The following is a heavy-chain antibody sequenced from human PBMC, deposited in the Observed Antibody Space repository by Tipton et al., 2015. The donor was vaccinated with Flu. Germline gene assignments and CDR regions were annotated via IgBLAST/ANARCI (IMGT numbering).Heavy chain of an antibody. CDR3: AKYRAFYYSKGCPRSWDY. V-gene: IGHV3-23*01. CDR2: IGGDGGGI. J-gene: IGHJ4*02. Sequence: SLRLSCGAFGFTFRDYAMTWVRQAPGKGLQWVSVIGGDGGGIQYADSVKGRFTISKDNSKNTLYLQMNSLRAEDTAIYYCAKYRAFYYSKGCPRSWDYWGRGILVTVSS. D-gene: IGHD3-10*01. CDR1: GFTFRDYA.